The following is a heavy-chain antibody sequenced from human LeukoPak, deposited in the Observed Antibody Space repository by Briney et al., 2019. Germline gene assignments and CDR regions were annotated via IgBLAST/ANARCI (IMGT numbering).Heavy chain of an antibody. D-gene: IGHD2/OR15-2a*01. CDR1: GYTFTSYY. J-gene: IGHJ5*02. CDR3: ARGDTFLPTHYFDP. Sequence: ASVKVSCKASGYTFTSYYVHWVRQAPGQGLEWMGWVSSYNAKTNYAQNLQDRVTMTTDTSTSTVYMELRSLRSDDTALYYCARGDTFLPTHYFDPWGQGTLVTASS. CDR2: VSSYNAKT. V-gene: IGHV1-18*04.